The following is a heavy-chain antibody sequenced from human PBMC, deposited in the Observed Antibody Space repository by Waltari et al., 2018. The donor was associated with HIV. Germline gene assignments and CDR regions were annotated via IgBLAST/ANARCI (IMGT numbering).Heavy chain of an antibody. Sequence: QLHLDESGPGLVTLTQTPSPTGPLPGAPLDDRNSWRLSLPPPAGKAPEWIGRVYVTGATNYNPSLRGRVSISVDTSKRQISLRLKSVTAADTAVYYCARETFFMVRGVSPYYVFNGIDVWGRGTTVSVSS. V-gene: IGHV4-61*02. CDR3: ARETFFMVRGVSPYYVFNGIDV. CDR1: GAPLDDRNSW. D-gene: IGHD3-10*01. J-gene: IGHJ6*02. CDR2: VYVTGAT.